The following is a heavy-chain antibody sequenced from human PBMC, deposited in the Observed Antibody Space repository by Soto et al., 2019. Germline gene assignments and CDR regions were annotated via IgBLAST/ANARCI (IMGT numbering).Heavy chain of an antibody. J-gene: IGHJ1*01. V-gene: IGHV4-61*08. D-gene: IGHD3-22*01. CDR2: IYYSGST. CDR3: AGGREGGTYYYDSSGYDSPGYFQH. Sequence: SETLSLTCAVSGGSISSGGYYWSWIRQPPGKGLEWIGYIYYSGSTNYNPSLKSRVTISVDTSKNQFSLKLSSVTAADTAVYYCAGGREGGTYYYDSSGYDSPGYFQHWGQGTLVTVSS. CDR1: GGSISSGGYY.